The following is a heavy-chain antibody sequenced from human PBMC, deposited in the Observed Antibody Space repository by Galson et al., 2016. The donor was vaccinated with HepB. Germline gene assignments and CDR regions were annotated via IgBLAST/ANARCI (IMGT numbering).Heavy chain of an antibody. J-gene: IGHJ4*01. V-gene: IGHV3-9*01. Sequence: SLRLSCAASGFTFDDYAMHWVRQAPGKGLEWVSGNRWNSGSIGYADSVKGRFTISRDHAKNSLYLQMNSLRAEDTALYYCAKDALVYSSSWVHGGGGYWGHGTLDTVSS. CDR1: GFTFDDYA. CDR3: AKDALVYSSSWVHGGGGY. CDR2: NRWNSGSI. D-gene: IGHD6-13*01.